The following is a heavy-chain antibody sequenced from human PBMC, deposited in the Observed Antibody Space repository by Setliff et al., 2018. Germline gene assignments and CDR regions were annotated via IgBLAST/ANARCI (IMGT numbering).Heavy chain of an antibody. CDR1: GYTFTSYG. CDR2: ISAYNGNT. Sequence: ASVKVSCKASGYTFTSYGFSWVRQAPGQGLEWMGWISAYNGNTNYGQKYQGRVTMTTDTSTNTVYMELRSLRSDDTAVYYCVRAPPTVVIPPGRAFFDPWGQGTLVTVSS. D-gene: IGHD2-2*01. CDR3: VRAPPTVVIPPGRAFFDP. V-gene: IGHV1-18*01. J-gene: IGHJ5*02.